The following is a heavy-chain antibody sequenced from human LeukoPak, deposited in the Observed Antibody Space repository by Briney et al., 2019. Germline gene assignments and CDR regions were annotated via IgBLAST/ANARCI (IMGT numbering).Heavy chain of an antibody. J-gene: IGHJ6*03. CDR3: ARDLVAGAITMDV. CDR2: ISSSSSYI. Sequence: GGSLRLSCAASGFTFSSYSMNWVRQAPGKGLEWVSSISSSSSYIYYADSVKGRFTISRDNAKNSLYLQMNSLRAEDTAVYYCARDLVAGAITMDVWGKGTTVTVSS. V-gene: IGHV3-21*01. CDR1: GFTFSSYS. D-gene: IGHD6-19*01.